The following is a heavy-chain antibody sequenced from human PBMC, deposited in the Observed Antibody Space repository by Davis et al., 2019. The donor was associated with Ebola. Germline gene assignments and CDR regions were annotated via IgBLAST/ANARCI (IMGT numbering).Heavy chain of an antibody. D-gene: IGHD3-10*01. Sequence: GGSLRLSCAASGFTSSDYYMSWIRQAPGKGMAWVSYISSSGSTIYYADSVKGRFTISRDNAKNSLYLQMNSLRAEDTAVYYCARETTSFGELFYYYYGMDVWGQGTTVTVSS. CDR2: ISSSGSTI. CDR3: ARETTSFGELFYYYYGMDV. J-gene: IGHJ6*02. CDR1: GFTSSDYY. V-gene: IGHV3-11*01.